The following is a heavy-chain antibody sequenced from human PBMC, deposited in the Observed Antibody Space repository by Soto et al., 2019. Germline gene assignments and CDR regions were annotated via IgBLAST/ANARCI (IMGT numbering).Heavy chain of an antibody. D-gene: IGHD5-12*01. Sequence: QVQLVQSRAEVKKPGASVNVSCKASGYTFTDYYIYWLRQAPGHGLEWMGWINPNRGATNYAHNFQGRVTMTRDTSSRAAYMELSRLSSYDTAVYYCAKDQGGYMVAGMDVWGQGTTVTVSS. CDR3: AKDQGGYMVAGMDV. CDR2: INPNRGAT. CDR1: GYTFTDYY. J-gene: IGHJ6*02. V-gene: IGHV1-2*02.